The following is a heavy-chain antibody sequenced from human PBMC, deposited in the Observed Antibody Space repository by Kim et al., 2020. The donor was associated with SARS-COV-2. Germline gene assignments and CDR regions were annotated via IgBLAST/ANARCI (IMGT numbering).Heavy chain of an antibody. CDR3: ARTSRGWLVHY. CDR1: GGSISSSSYY. V-gene: IGHV4-39*01. CDR2: IYYSGST. J-gene: IGHJ4*02. Sequence: SETLSLTCTVSGGSISSSSYYWGWIRQPPGKGLEWIGSIYYSGSTYYNPSLKSRVTISVDTSKNQFSLKLSSVTAADTAVYYCARTSRGWLVHYWGQGTLVTVSS. D-gene: IGHD6-19*01.